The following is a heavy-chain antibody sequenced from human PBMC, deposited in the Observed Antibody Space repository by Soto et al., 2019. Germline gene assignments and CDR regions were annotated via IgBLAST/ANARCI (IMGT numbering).Heavy chain of an antibody. CDR2: IIPIFGTA. CDR3: ASGRDYYDSSGYPRFDY. CDR1: GGTFSSYA. Sequence: QVQLVQPGAEVKKPGSSVKVSCKASGGTFSSYAISWVRQAPGQGLEWMGGIIPIFGTANYAQKFQGRVTITADESTSTAYMELSSLRSEDTAVYYCASGRDYYDSSGYPRFDYWGQGTLVTVSS. J-gene: IGHJ4*02. D-gene: IGHD3-22*01. V-gene: IGHV1-69*01.